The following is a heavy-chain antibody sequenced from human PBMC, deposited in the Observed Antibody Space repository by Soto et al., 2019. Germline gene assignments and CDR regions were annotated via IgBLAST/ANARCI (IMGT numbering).Heavy chain of an antibody. J-gene: IGHJ4*02. D-gene: IGHD6-13*01. CDR2: IIPMFGTA. V-gene: IGHV1-69*12. CDR3: AIGMQLLLRRINNVYSG. CDR1: GGTFSTYA. Sequence: QVQLVQSGAEVKKPASSVKVSCKAPGGTFSTYAISWVRQAPGQGLEWIGGIIPMFGTANYAQRFQDRVTITADESTNTGYMELSRLRSECWSVYFCAIGMQLLLRRINNVYSGWGQVTRVTVSS.